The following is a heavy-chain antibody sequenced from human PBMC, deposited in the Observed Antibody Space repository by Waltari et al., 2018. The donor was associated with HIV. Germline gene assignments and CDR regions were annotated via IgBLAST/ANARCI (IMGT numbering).Heavy chain of an antibody. CDR2: MNPSSGNT. D-gene: IGHD2-2*02. CDR1: GYTFTSYD. V-gene: IGHV1-8*01. CDR3: ARGLYRASTRFDY. J-gene: IGHJ4*02. Sequence: QVQLVQSGAEVKKPGTSVRVSCKASGYTFTSYDINWVRQAPGQGLEWMGWMNPSSGNTGYAQKFQGRVTMTRNTSITTGFMELNSLKSEDTAVYYCARGLYRASTRFDYWGQGVLVTVSS.